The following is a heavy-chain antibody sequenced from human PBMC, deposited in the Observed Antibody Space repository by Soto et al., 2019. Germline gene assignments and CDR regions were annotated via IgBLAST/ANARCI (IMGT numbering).Heavy chain of an antibody. J-gene: IGHJ4*02. CDR3: ARSDYGDSNSQYFDY. V-gene: IGHV4-4*02. Sequence: QVKLEESGPGLVKPSGTLSLRCAVSGGSITNSNWWNWVRQTPEKGLEWIGQILPSGSTNYNPSLATRFTMSVDTSKNQFSLILTSVTAADTALYFCARSDYGDSNSQYFDYWGQGTLVTVSS. CDR1: GGSITNSNW. CDR2: ILPSGST. D-gene: IGHD4-17*01.